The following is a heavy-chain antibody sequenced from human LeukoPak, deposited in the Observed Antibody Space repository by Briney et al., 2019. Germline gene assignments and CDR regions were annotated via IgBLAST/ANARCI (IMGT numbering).Heavy chain of an antibody. Sequence: SVKVSCKASGGAFSSYAISWVRQAPGQGLEWMGGIIPIFGTANYAQKFQGRVTITADESTSTAYMELSSLRSEDTAVYYCAREPLSLGARGAIDYWGQGTLVTVSS. CDR1: GGAFSSYA. J-gene: IGHJ4*02. V-gene: IGHV1-69*13. D-gene: IGHD3-10*01. CDR2: IIPIFGTA. CDR3: AREPLSLGARGAIDY.